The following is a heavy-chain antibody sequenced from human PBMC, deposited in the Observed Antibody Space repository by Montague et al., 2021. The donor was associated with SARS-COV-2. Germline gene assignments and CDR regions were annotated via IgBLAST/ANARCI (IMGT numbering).Heavy chain of an antibody. Sequence: SETLSLTCTVSGGSVSSSYWSWIRQPPGKGLEWIAYIYHSGSTDYNPSLKSRVAMSLDRSKNHFSLDLSAVTAADTALYYCAKGRIAVHGKAGSLAGYLHSWGRGTLVTVSP. V-gene: IGHV4-59*02. CDR3: AKGRIAVHGKAGSLAGYLHS. CDR2: IYHSGST. J-gene: IGHJ4*02. D-gene: IGHD6-19*01. CDR1: GGSVSSSY.